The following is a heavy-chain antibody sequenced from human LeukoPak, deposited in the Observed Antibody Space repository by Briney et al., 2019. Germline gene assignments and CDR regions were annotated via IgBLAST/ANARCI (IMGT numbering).Heavy chain of an antibody. Sequence: PGGSLRLSCAAPGFRFNNYDIQWVRQAPGKGLAWVAIISYDETKEYYADSVKGRFTISRDKSTNTLYLQMNSLRTEDTSVYYCARSPPRFGMDVWGQGTTVTVTS. J-gene: IGHJ6*02. CDR2: ISYDETKE. CDR3: ARSPPRFGMDV. CDR1: GFRFNNYD. V-gene: IGHV3-30*03.